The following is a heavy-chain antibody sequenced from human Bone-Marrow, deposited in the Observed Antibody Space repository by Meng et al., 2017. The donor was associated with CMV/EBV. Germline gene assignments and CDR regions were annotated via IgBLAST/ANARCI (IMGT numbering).Heavy chain of an antibody. D-gene: IGHD2-2*01. V-gene: IGHV1-69*05. CDR1: GGTFGTYG. CDR2: IIPIGGTP. Sequence: SVKVSCKASGGTFGTYGMSWVRQAPGQGLEWMGGIIPIGGTPDYAQKFQGRVTITTDESTSTAYMELSSLRSEDTAVYYCARAPWEYQLLAPFAYWAQGTLVTVSS. CDR3: ARAPWEYQLLAPFAY. J-gene: IGHJ4*02.